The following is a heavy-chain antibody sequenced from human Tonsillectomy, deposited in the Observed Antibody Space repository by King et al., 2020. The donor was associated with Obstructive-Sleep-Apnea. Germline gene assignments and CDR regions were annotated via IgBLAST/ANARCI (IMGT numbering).Heavy chain of an antibody. CDR1: GGSISSSSYY. CDR2: IYYSGST. CDR3: ARRRVVDGMDV. J-gene: IGHJ6*02. Sequence: QLQESGPGLVKPSETLSLTCTVSGGSISSSSYYWGWIRQPPGKGLEWIGSIYYSGSTYYNPSLKSRVTISVDTSKNQFSLKLSSVTAADTAVYYCARRRVVDGMDVWGQGTTVTVSS. D-gene: IGHD3-3*01. V-gene: IGHV4-39*01.